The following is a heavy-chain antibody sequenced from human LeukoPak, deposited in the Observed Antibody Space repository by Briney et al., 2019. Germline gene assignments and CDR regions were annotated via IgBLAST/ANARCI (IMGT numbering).Heavy chain of an antibody. D-gene: IGHD3-3*01. CDR1: GGSVTSTNW. V-gene: IGHV4-4*02. Sequence: SETLSLTCGVSGGSVTSTNWWTWVRQPPGKGLEWIGEVHLDGRTNCNPSLKSRLTMSVDLSENHVSLELTSVTAADTAVYYCAGEGGFYRPLDYSGQGTLVTVSS. J-gene: IGHJ4*02. CDR3: AGEGGFYRPLDY. CDR2: VHLDGRT.